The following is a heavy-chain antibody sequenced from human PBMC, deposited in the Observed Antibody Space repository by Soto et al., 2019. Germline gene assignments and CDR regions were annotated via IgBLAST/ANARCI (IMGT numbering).Heavy chain of an antibody. CDR3: AREPPGPTAGLNYFDP. J-gene: IGHJ5*02. CDR2: ISPFNGHT. CDR1: GYTFIHFG. D-gene: IGHD1-7*01. V-gene: IGHV1-18*01. Sequence: QIQLVQSETEVKEPGASVKVSCKTSGYTFIHFGISWVRQAPGQGLEWMGWISPFNGHTHYAQTFQGRVTLTTDTSTAAAVLELRSLRSDDTAVYYCAREPPGPTAGLNYFDPWGRGTLVTVSS.